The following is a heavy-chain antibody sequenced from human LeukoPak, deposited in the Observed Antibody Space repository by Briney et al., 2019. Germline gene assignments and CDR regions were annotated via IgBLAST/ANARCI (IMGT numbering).Heavy chain of an antibody. CDR3: ARDLSVVVAATWFDP. J-gene: IGHJ5*02. CDR1: GFTFSDYY. V-gene: IGHV3-11*01. Sequence: GGSLRLSCAASGFTFSDYYMSWIRQAPGKGLEWVSYISSSGSTIYYADSVKGRFTISRDNAKNSLYLQMNSLRAEDTAVYYCARDLSVVVAATWFDPWGQGTLVTVSS. D-gene: IGHD2-15*01. CDR2: ISSSGSTI.